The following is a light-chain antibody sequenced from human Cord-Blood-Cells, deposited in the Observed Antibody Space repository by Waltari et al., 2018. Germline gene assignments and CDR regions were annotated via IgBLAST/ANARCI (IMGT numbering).Light chain of an antibody. CDR2: LGS. CDR1: QSLLHSNGYNY. V-gene: IGKV2-28*01. Sequence: DIVITQSPLSLPVTPGEPASISCRSSQSLLHSNGYNYLDWYLQKPGQSPQLLIYLGSNRASGVHDRFSGSGSGTDFTLKISRVEAEDVGVYYCMQALQTPWTFGQGTKVEIK. CDR3: MQALQTPWT. J-gene: IGKJ1*01.